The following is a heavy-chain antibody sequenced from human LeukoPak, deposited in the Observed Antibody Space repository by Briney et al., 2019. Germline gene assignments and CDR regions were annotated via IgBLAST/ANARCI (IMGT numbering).Heavy chain of an antibody. CDR2: INHSGST. CDR1: GGSFSGYY. CDR3: ARVYGIGGSCYSEGFDY. J-gene: IGHJ4*02. D-gene: IGHD2-15*01. V-gene: IGHV4-34*01. Sequence: SETLSLTCAVYGGSFSGYYWSWIRQPPGKGLEWIGEINHSGSTNYNPSLKSRVTISVDTSKNQFSLKLSSVTAADTAVYYCARVYGIGGSCYSEGFDYWAREPWSPSPQ.